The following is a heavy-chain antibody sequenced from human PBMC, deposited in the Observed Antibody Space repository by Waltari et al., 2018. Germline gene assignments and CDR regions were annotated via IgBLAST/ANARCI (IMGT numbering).Heavy chain of an antibody. CDR3: ARMAQI. V-gene: IGHV3-21*01. CDR2: ISTTSQYI. J-gene: IGHJ4*02. CDR1: GFMFSIYP. Sequence: DVQLVESGGGLVKPGGSLRLSCAASGFMFSIYPMNWVRQAPGKGLDWVSSISTTSQYIYYADSVKGRFTTSRDNAKNSLYLQMNSLRADDTAVYYCARMAQIWGQGTLVTVSS.